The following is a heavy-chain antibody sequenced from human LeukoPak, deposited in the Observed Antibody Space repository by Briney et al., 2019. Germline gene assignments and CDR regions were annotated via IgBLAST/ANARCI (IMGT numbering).Heavy chain of an antibody. J-gene: IGHJ3*02. CDR2: IRYDGSTI. V-gene: IGHV3-33*01. CDR1: GFTFRDYG. CDR3: ARVILFAFDI. Sequence: PGTSLRLSCAASGFTFRDYGMHWVRQAPGKGLEWVAVIRYDGSTIYYADSVKGRFTISRDDSKNTLYLQVNSLRAEDTAMYYCARVILFAFDIWGQGTMVTVSS.